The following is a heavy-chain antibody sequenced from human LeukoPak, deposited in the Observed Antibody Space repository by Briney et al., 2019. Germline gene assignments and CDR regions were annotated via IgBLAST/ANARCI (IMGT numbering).Heavy chain of an antibody. Sequence: SETLSLTCTVSGGSISSYYWSWIRQPAGTALEWIGRIYTSGTITYNPSLKSRVTMSVDTSKNQFSLKLSSVTAADTAVYYCARGEIVGAIMGDWFDPWGQGTLVTVSS. D-gene: IGHD1-26*01. CDR3: ARGEIVGAIMGDWFDP. V-gene: IGHV4-4*07. J-gene: IGHJ5*02. CDR1: GGSISSYY. CDR2: IYTSGTI.